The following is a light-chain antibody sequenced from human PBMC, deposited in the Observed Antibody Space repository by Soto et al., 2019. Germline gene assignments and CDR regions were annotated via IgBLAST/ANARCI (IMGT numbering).Light chain of an antibody. CDR2: DAS. CDR1: QSVSSY. Sequence: SGLTQYTDTLSLSPGERATLSCRASQSVSSYLAWYQQKPGQAPRLLISDASNRATGIPARFSGSGSGTDFTLTISSLEPEDFAVYYCQQRSTWPPIPFGQLTRLEIK. V-gene: IGKV3-11*01. CDR3: QQRSTWPPIP. J-gene: IGKJ5*01.